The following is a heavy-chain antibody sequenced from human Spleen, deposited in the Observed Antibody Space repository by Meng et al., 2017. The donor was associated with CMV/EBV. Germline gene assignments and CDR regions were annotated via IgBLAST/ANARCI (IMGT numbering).Heavy chain of an antibody. J-gene: IGHJ6*02. V-gene: IGHV3-23*03. D-gene: IGHD1-26*01. CDR1: GFTFSSYW. CDR2: IYSGGSAR. CDR3: ARLGSLTYYYYGMDV. Sequence: GESLKISCVASGFTFSSYWMSWVRQAPGKGLEWVSVIYSGGSARHHADSVKGRFNISRDNSKNMVYLHMNSLRADDTARYYCARLGSLTYYYYGMDVWGQGTTVTVSS.